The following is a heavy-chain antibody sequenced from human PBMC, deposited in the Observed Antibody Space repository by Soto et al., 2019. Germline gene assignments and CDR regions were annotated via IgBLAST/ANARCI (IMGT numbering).Heavy chain of an antibody. D-gene: IGHD3-16*01. V-gene: IGHV4-31*03. J-gene: IGHJ4*02. CDR3: ARNGLRWPYDY. CDR1: GGSISSGGYY. Sequence: PSETLSLTCTVSGGSISSGGYYWSWIRQHPGKGLEWIGYIYYSGSTYYNPSLKSRVTISVDTSKNQFSLKLSSVTAADTAVYYCARNGLRWPYDYWGQGTLVTVSS. CDR2: IYYSGST.